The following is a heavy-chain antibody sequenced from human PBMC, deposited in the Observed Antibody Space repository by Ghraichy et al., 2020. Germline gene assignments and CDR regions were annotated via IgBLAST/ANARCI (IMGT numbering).Heavy chain of an antibody. Sequence: ASVKVSCKASGYTFTGYYMHWVRQAPGQGLEWMGWINPNSGGTNYAQKFQGWVTMTRDTSISTAYMELSRLRSDDTAVYYCARAVLAAAGRIGYYYYYGMDVWGQGTTVTVSS. V-gene: IGHV1-2*04. CDR3: ARAVLAAAGRIGYYYYYGMDV. J-gene: IGHJ6*02. D-gene: IGHD6-13*01. CDR1: GYTFTGYY. CDR2: INPNSGGT.